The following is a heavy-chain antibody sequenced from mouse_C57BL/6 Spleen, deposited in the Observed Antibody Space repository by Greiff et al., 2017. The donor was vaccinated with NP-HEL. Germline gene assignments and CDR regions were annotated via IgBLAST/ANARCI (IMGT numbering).Heavy chain of an antibody. CDR3: AQGGDDYDGNFDY. Sequence: VQVVESGAELARPGASVKLSCKASGYTFTSYGISWVKQRTGQGLEWIGEIYPRSGNTYYNEKFKGKATLTADKSSSTAYMGLRSLTSEDSAVYFCAQGGDDYDGNFDYWGQGTTLTVSS. J-gene: IGHJ2*01. CDR2: IYPRSGNT. CDR1: GYTFTSYG. D-gene: IGHD2-4*01. V-gene: IGHV1-81*01.